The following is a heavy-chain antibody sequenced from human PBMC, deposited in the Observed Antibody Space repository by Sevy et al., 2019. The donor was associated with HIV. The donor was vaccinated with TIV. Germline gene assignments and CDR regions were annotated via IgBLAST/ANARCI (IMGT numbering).Heavy chain of an antibody. CDR2: IRSKAYGGTT. CDR3: TREYYDFWSGYYTFDY. D-gene: IGHD3-3*01. CDR1: GFTFGDYA. V-gene: IGHV3-49*03. J-gene: IGHJ4*02. Sequence: GGSLRLSCTASGFTFGDYAMSWFRQAPGKGLEWVGFIRSKAYGGTTEYAASVKGRFTISRDDSKSIAYLQMYSLKTEDTAVYYCTREYYDFWSGYYTFDYWGQGTLVTVSS.